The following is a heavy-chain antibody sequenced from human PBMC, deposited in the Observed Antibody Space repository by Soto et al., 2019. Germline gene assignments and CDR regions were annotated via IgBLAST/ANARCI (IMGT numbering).Heavy chain of an antibody. Sequence: GASVKVSCKASGYTFTGYYMHWVRQAPGQGLEWMGWINPNSGGTNYAQKFQGWVTMTRDTSISTAYMELSGLRSDDTAVYYCASWESGYYDSSGPDAFDIWGQGTMVTVSS. CDR1: GYTFTGYY. V-gene: IGHV1-2*04. D-gene: IGHD3-22*01. J-gene: IGHJ3*02. CDR2: INPNSGGT. CDR3: ASWESGYYDSSGPDAFDI.